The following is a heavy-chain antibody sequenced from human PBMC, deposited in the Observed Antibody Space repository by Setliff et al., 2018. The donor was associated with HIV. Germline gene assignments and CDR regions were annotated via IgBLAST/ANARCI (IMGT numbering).Heavy chain of an antibody. CDR1: GFTLSNTY. CDR3: ARDSPNCSSTSCYGGLGYYYMDV. V-gene: IGHV3-66*02. CDR2: LYGSNK. Sequence: GGSLRLSCAASGFTLSNTYMAWVRQAPGKRPEWVSTLYGSNKYYADSVKGRFTISRDNSKNTLYLQMNSLRAEDTAVYYCARDSPNCSSTSCYGGLGYYYMDVWGKGTTVTVSS. D-gene: IGHD2-2*01. J-gene: IGHJ6*03.